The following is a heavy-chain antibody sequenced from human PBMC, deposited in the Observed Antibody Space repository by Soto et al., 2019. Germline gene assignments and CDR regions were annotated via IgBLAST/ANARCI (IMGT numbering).Heavy chain of an antibody. CDR1: GYSFTSYW. Sequence: PGESLKISCKGSGYSFTSYWIGWVRQMPGKGLEWMGIIYPGDSDTRYSPSFQGQVTISADKSISTAYLQWSSLKASDTAMYYCARHGIQLWTNGAYSYYGMDVWGQGTTVTVSS. CDR2: IYPGDSDT. J-gene: IGHJ6*02. D-gene: IGHD5-18*01. V-gene: IGHV5-51*01. CDR3: ARHGIQLWTNGAYSYYGMDV.